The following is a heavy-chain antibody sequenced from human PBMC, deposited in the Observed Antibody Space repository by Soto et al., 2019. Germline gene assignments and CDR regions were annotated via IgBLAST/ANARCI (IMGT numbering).Heavy chain of an antibody. CDR1: GGSISSSNW. V-gene: IGHV4-4*02. D-gene: IGHD3-22*01. CDR3: ATAPYYYDSSGYYLAQY. CDR2: IYHSGGT. J-gene: IGHJ4*02. Sequence: QVQLQESGPGLVKPSGTLSLTCAVSGGSISSSNWCSWVRQPPGKGLACIGEIYHSGGTNYNPSLKRRVTISVDKSTTQCSLKLSSVTAADTAVYYCATAPYYYDSSGYYLAQYWGQGTLVTVSS.